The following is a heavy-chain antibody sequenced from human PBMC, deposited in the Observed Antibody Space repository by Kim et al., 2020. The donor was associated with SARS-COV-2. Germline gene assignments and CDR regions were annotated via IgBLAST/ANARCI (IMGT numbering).Heavy chain of an antibody. Sequence: SETLSLTCTVSGGSISSSSYYWGWIRQPPGKGLEWIGSIYYSGSTYYNPSLKSRVTISVDTSKNQFSLKLSSVTAADTAVYYCARLATEDGDYGYYYYGMDVWGQGTTVTVSS. D-gene: IGHD4-17*01. J-gene: IGHJ6*02. V-gene: IGHV4-39*01. CDR2: IYYSGST. CDR1: GGSISSSSYY. CDR3: ARLATEDGDYGYYYYGMDV.